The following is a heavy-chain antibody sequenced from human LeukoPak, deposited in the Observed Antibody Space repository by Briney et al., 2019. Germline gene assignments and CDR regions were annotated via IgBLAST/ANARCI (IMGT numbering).Heavy chain of an antibody. J-gene: IGHJ6*02. CDR3: ARGGYCSGGSCSELYYYYAMDV. D-gene: IGHD2-15*01. Sequence: GRSLRLSCVASGFPFSNYAMSWVRQAPGKGLECVSVISGDGGTTYYTDFVKGRFTISRDNSKNTLYLQMNSLRAEDTAVYYCARGGYCSGGSCSELYYYYAMDVWGQGTTVTVSS. CDR1: GFPFSNYA. V-gene: IGHV3-23*01. CDR2: ISGDGGTT.